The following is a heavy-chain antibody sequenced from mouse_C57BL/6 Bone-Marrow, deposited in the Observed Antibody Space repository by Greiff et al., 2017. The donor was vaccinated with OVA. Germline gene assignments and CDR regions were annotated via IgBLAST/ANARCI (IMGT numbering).Heavy chain of an antibody. D-gene: IGHD2-3*01. V-gene: IGHV5-2*01. CDR1: EYEFPSHD. CDR3: ARQIWLLLDFDY. J-gene: IGHJ2*01. Sequence: EVKVVESGGGLVQPGESLKLSCESNEYEFPSHDMSWVRKTPEKRLELVAAINSDGGSTYYPDTMERRFIISRDNTKKTLYLQMSSLRSEDTALYYCARQIWLLLDFDYWGQGTTLTVSS. CDR2: INSDGGST.